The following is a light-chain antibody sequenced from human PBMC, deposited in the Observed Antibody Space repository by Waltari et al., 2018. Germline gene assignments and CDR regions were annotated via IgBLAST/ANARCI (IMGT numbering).Light chain of an antibody. J-gene: IGLJ1*01. V-gene: IGLV2-11*01. CDR2: DVY. CDR3: CSYAGSFTWV. Sequence: SGSPGQSVTISCTGTNSDVGGYKYVSWYQQHPDKAPRLIIYDVYTRPSGVPNRFSGSKSANTASLTISGLQSEDEADYYCCSYAGSFTWVFGTGTKVTVL. CDR1: NSDVGGYKY.